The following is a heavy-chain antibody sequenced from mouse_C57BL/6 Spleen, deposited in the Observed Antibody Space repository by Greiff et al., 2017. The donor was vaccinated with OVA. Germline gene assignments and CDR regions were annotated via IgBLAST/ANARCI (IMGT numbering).Heavy chain of an antibody. CDR1: GYAFRSSW. J-gene: IGHJ1*03. D-gene: IGHD1-1*01. Sequence: VKLMESGPELVKPGASVKISCKASGYAFRSSWMNWVKQRPGKGLEWIGRIYPGDGDTNYNGKFKGKATLTADKSSSTAYMQLSSLTSEDSAVYFWASPDYYGSDWYFDVWGTGTTVTVSS. V-gene: IGHV1-82*01. CDR3: ASPDYYGSDWYFDV. CDR2: IYPGDGDT.